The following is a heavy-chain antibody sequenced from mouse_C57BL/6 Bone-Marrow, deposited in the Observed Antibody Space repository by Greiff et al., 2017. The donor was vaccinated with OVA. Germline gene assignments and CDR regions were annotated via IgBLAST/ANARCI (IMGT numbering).Heavy chain of an antibody. V-gene: IGHV1-26*01. CDR3: ARRGWLPPFAY. CDR2: INPNNGGT. Sequence: EVQLQQSGPELVKPGASVKISCQASGYTFTDYYMNWVKQSHGKSLEWIGDINPNNGGTSYNQKFKGKATLTVDKSSSTAYMELRSLTSEDSAVYYCARRGWLPPFAYWGQGTLVTVSA. CDR1: GYTFTDYY. J-gene: IGHJ3*01. D-gene: IGHD2-3*01.